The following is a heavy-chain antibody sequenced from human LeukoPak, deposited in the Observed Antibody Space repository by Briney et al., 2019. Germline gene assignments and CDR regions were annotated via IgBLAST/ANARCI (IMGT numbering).Heavy chain of an antibody. CDR1: GASISSYY. CDR3: ERATSGRCRFDF. J-gene: IGHJ4*02. D-gene: IGHD6-25*01. V-gene: IGHV4-59*01. Sequence: PSETLSLTCTVSGASISSYYWSWIRQSPGKGLEWIGYVHHTGSRSYNPSLKSRVTISPDRDKSQFSLKLTSVTAADTAVYSRERATSGRCRFDFWGQGALVTVSS. CDR2: VHHTGSR.